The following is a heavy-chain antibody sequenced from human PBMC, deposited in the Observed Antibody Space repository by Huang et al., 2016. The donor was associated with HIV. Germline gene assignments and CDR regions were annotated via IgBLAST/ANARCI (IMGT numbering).Heavy chain of an antibody. CDR3: ATWPPGSQMRAFDI. D-gene: IGHD2-15*01. J-gene: IGHJ3*02. CDR2: IYTSGST. Sequence: QVQLQESGPGLVKPSQTLSLTCTVSGASISSGSYYWTWIRQPAGKGLEWIGHIYTSGSTTSHPSLKSRVTISIDTSKNHFSLRLNSVTAADTAVYYCATWPPGSQMRAFDIWGPGTMITVSS. CDR1: GASISSGSYY. V-gene: IGHV4-61*09.